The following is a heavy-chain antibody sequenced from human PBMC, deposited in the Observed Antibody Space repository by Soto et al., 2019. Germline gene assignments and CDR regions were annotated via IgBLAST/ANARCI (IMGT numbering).Heavy chain of an antibody. CDR3: ARGYHYYDSSGYDKGDAFDF. D-gene: IGHD3-22*01. Sequence: GGSLRLSCAASGFTFSSYGMHWVRQAPGKGLEWVAVISYDGSDKYYADSVKGRFTISRDNAKNSLYLQMNSLRAEDTAVYYCARGYHYYDSSGYDKGDAFDFWGQGTMVTVSS. V-gene: IGHV3-33*08. CDR1: GFTFSSYG. J-gene: IGHJ3*01. CDR2: ISYDGSDK.